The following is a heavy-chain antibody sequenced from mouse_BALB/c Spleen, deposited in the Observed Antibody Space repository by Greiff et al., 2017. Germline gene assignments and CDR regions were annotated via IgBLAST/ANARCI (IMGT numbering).Heavy chain of an antibody. CDR1: GFNIKDTY. CDR3: ARSGVPHYFDY. V-gene: IGHV14-3*02. J-gene: IGHJ2*01. CDR2: IDPANGNT. Sequence: VQLQQSGAELVKPGASVKLSCTASGFNIKDTYMHWVKQRPEQGLEWIARIDPANGNTKYDPKFQGKATITADTSSNTAYLQLSSLTSEDTAVYYCARSGVPHYFDYWGQGTTLTVSS. D-gene: IGHD5-1*01.